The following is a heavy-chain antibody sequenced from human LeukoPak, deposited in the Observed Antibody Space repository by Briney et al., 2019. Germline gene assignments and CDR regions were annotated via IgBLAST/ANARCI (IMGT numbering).Heavy chain of an antibody. CDR3: ARRALGCGGDCPGAFDI. D-gene: IGHD2-21*02. CDR1: GYSFTTHW. CDR2: IYPGDSDT. V-gene: IGHV5-51*01. Sequence: GESLKISCKGSGYSFTTHWIGWVRQMPGKGLEWMGNIYPGDSDTRYSPSFQGQVTFSADKSITTAYLQWSSLKASDTAMYYCARRALGCGGDCPGAFDIWGQGTMVTVSS. J-gene: IGHJ3*02.